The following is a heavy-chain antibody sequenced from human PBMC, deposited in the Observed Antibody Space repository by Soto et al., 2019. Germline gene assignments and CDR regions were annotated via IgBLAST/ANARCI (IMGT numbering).Heavy chain of an antibody. J-gene: IGHJ6*02. CDR1: GYTLTSYD. D-gene: IGHD2-2*01. Sequence: ASVKVSCKASGYTLTSYDINWVRQDTEQGLEWMGWMNPNSGNTGYAQKFQGRVTMTRNTSISTAYMEPSSLRSEDTAVYYCARPSRVGYCISTSCHHYYYGMDVWGQGTTVTVSS. CDR2: MNPNSGNT. CDR3: ARPSRVGYCISTSCHHYYYGMDV. V-gene: IGHV1-8*01.